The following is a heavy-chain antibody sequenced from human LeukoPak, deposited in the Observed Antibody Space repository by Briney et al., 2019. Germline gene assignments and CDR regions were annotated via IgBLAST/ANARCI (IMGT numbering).Heavy chain of an antibody. V-gene: IGHV3-53*01. Sequence: GGSLRLSCAVSEFTVSNNYMSWVRQARGKGPEWVSLIYSGGATYYADSVRGRFTISRDNSKNTLYLQMNSLRVEDTAVYYCARDPRWYDPWGQGALVTVSS. CDR2: IYSGGAT. CDR3: ARDPRWYDP. J-gene: IGHJ5*02. CDR1: EFTVSNNY.